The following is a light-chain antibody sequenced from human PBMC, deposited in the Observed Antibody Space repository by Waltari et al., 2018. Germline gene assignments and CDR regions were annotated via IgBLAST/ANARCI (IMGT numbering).Light chain of an antibody. CDR2: DAS. CDR3: QKYGTLPAT. V-gene: IGKV3-20*01. Sequence: EIALTQSPGTLSLSPGGRSTLSCRASQSVSRFLAWYQQKPGQAPRPLIYDASSRATGIPDRFSGSGSGTDFSLTITRLEPEDFAVYYCQKYGTLPATFGQGTRVEIK. CDR1: QSVSRF. J-gene: IGKJ1*01.